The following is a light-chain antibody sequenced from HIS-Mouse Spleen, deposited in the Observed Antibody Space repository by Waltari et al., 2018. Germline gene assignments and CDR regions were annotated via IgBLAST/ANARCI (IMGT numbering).Light chain of an antibody. CDR3: YSTDSSGNHRV. V-gene: IGLV3-10*01. CDR1: ALPKQY. CDR2: EDS. J-gene: IGLJ2*01. Sequence: SYELTQPPSVSVSPGQTARITCSGDALPKQYAYWYQQKSGQAPVLVIYEDSKRPSGIPERFSGYSSGTMATVTISGAQVEDEADYYCYSTDSSGNHRVFGGGTKLTVL.